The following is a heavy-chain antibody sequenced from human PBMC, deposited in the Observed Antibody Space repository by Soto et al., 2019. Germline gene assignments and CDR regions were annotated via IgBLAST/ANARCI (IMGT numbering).Heavy chain of an antibody. CDR3: ARYTPQGPVVY. CDR2: ISAYNGNT. J-gene: IGHJ4*02. V-gene: IGHV1-18*01. D-gene: IGHD2-15*01. Sequence: ASVKVSCKASGCTFTSYGISWVRQAPGQGLEWMGWISAYNGNTNYAQKLQGRVTMATDTSTSTAYMELRSLRSDDTAVYYCARYTPQGPVVYWGQGTLVTVSS. CDR1: GCTFTSYG.